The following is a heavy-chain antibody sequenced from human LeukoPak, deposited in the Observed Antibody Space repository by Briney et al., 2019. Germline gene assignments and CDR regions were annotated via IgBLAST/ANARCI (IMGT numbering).Heavy chain of an antibody. V-gene: IGHV1-18*01. CDR3: AGRIVGEDYYGSGSYYPS. Sequence: ASVKVSCKASGYTFTSYGISWVRQAPGQGLEWMGWISAYNGNTNYAQKLQGRVTMTTDTSTSTAYMELRSLRSDDTAVYYCAGRIVGEDYYGSGSYYPSWGQGTLVTVSS. J-gene: IGHJ4*02. D-gene: IGHD3-10*01. CDR2: ISAYNGNT. CDR1: GYTFTSYG.